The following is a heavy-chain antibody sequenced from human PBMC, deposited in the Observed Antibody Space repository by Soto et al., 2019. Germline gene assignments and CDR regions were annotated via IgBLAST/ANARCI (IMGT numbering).Heavy chain of an antibody. CDR3: AHSPRYQPLLLGRWFDP. CDR1: GFSLSTSGVG. Sequence: SGPTLVNPTQTLTLTCTFSGFSLSTSGVGVGWIRQPPGKALEWLALIYWDDDKRYSPSLKSRLTITKDTSKNQVVPTMTNMDPVDTATYYCAHSPRYQPLLLGRWFDPWGQGTLVTVSS. V-gene: IGHV2-5*02. D-gene: IGHD2-21*02. CDR2: IYWDDDK. J-gene: IGHJ5*02.